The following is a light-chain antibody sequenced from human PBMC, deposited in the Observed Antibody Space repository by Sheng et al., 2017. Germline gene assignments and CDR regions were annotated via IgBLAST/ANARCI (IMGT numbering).Light chain of an antibody. Sequence: QSALTQPASVSGSPGQSITISCTGTSSDVGSYNLVSWYQQHPGKAPKLMIYEVSKRPSGVSNRFSGSKSGNTASLTISGLQAEDEADYYCCSYAGSSTFVFGGGTEADRP. J-gene: IGLJ2*01. CDR1: SSDVGSYNL. V-gene: IGLV2-23*02. CDR2: EVS. CDR3: CSYAGSSTFV.